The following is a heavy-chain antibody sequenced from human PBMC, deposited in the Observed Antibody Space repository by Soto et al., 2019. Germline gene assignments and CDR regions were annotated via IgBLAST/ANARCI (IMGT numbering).Heavy chain of an antibody. V-gene: IGHV1-69*02. CDR3: ALGSWSAETFDI. J-gene: IGHJ3*02. CDR1: GGTFNIYT. CDR2: IIPLLAIT. Sequence: QVQLVQSGAEVKKPGSSVKVSCKASGGTFNIYTIIWVRQAPGQGLEWMGRIIPLLAITNYAQRFQDRVKITADTSTSTAYMDLSSLTSEDTAVYYCALGSWSAETFDIWGQGTLVTVSS. D-gene: IGHD6-13*01.